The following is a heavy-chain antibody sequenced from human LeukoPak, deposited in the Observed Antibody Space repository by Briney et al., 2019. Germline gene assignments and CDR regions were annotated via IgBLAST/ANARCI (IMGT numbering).Heavy chain of an antibody. D-gene: IGHD1-1*01. CDR3: AKITTLDY. V-gene: IGHV4-38-2*02. CDR2: IYHNGST. J-gene: IGHJ4*02. CDR1: GYSITSGYY. Sequence: SETLSLTCTVSGYSITSGYYWGWIRQPPGKGLEWIGTIYHNGSTSYNPSLKSRVTISVDTSKNQFSLRLNSVIAADTAIYYCAKITTLDYWGQGTLVTVSS.